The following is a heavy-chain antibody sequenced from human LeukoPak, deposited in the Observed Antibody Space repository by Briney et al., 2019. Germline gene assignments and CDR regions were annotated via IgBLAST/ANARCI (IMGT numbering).Heavy chain of an antibody. CDR1: GGSFSTYA. V-gene: IGHV1-69*06. D-gene: IGHD3-3*01. CDR3: ARGRLDFLRPFDH. CDR2: IIPICNRT. Sequence: GASVKVSCKASGGSFSTYATSWVRQAPGQGLEWMGGIIPICNRTSYAQDFQDRLVITADTSTATAYMELNSLTSEDTAVYYCARGRLDFLRPFDHWGQGTPVTVSS. J-gene: IGHJ4*02.